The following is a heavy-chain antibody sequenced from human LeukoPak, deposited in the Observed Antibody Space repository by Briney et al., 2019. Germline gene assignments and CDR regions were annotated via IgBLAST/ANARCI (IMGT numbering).Heavy chain of an antibody. V-gene: IGHV1-2*02. Sequence: ASVKVSFKASGYTFTGYYVHWVRQAPGQGLEWMGWINSNSGGTNYAQKFQGRVTMTRDTSISTAYMELSRLRSDDTAVYYCATQLGVRAFDMWGQGTMVTVSS. CDR3: ATQLGVRAFDM. J-gene: IGHJ3*02. CDR2: INSNSGGT. CDR1: GYTFTGYY. D-gene: IGHD7-27*01.